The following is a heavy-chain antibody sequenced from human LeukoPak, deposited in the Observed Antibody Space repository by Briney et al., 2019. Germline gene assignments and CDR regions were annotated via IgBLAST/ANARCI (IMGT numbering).Heavy chain of an antibody. CDR2: IYYSGST. V-gene: IGHV4-59*08. Sequence: SETLSLTCTVSGGSISSYYWSWIRQPPGKGLEWVGYIYYSGSTNYNPSLKSRVTISVDTSKNQFSLKLSSVTAADTAVYCCARADYGSGSYDGWGQGTLVTVSS. CDR1: GGSISSYY. D-gene: IGHD3-10*01. CDR3: ARADYGSGSYDG. J-gene: IGHJ4*02.